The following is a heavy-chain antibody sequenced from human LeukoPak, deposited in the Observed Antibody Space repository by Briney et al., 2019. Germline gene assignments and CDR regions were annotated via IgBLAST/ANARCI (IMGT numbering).Heavy chain of an antibody. D-gene: IGHD2-15*01. CDR1: GYTFTSYG. J-gene: IGHJ6*02. CDR3: ARRVDYYGMDV. V-gene: IGHV1-2*02. CDR2: INPNSGGT. Sequence: AASVKVSCKASGYTFTSYGISWVRQAPGQGLEWMGWINPNSGGTNYAQKFQGRVTMTRDTSISTAYMELSRLRSDDTAVYYCARRVDYYGMDVWGQGTTVTVSS.